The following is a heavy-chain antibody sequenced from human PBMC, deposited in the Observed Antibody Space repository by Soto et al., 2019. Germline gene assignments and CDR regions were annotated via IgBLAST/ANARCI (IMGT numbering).Heavy chain of an antibody. CDR1: GFTFSSYA. Sequence: GESLKISCAASGFTFSSYAMSWVRQAPGKGLEWVSAISGSGGSTYYADSVKGRFTISRDNSKNTLYLQMNSLRAEDTAVYYCAKAGSVNVWFGEHWGQGTLVTVSS. J-gene: IGHJ1*01. CDR3: AKAGSVNVWFGEH. CDR2: ISGSGGST. D-gene: IGHD3-10*01. V-gene: IGHV3-23*01.